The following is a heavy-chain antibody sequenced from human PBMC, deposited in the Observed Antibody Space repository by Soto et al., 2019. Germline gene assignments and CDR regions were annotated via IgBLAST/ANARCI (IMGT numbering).Heavy chain of an antibody. D-gene: IGHD3-16*02. Sequence: QVQLVQSGAEVKKPGASVKVSCKASGYTFTSYDINWVRQAPGQGLEWMGWMNPNSGNTGYSQTFQGRVTMTRNTSISTAYMELSSLRSEDTAVYYCARGESLREDYDSIWGSYRHDAFDIWGQGTMVTVSS. CDR2: MNPNSGNT. CDR3: ARGESLREDYDSIWGSYRHDAFDI. CDR1: GYTFTSYD. V-gene: IGHV1-8*01. J-gene: IGHJ3*02.